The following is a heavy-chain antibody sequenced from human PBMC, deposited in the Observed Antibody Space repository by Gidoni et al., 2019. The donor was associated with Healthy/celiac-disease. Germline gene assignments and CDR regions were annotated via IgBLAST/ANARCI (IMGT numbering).Heavy chain of an antibody. Sequence: QAQLQESGPGRGKPPVTLSATCSIPRDSVPRNSAALNWIRQSQSRGLEWLGRTYYMPKWYNDYAVSVKSRITINPDTSKNQFSLQLNSVTPEDTAVYYCARAVGATYTGFDYWGQGTLVTVSS. V-gene: IGHV6-1*01. CDR2: TYYMPKWYN. CDR1: RDSVPRNSAA. CDR3: ARAVGATYTGFDY. J-gene: IGHJ4*02. D-gene: IGHD1-26*01.